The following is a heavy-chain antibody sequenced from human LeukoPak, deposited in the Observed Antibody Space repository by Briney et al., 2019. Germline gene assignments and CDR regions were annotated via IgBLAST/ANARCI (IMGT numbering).Heavy chain of an antibody. Sequence: GGSLRLSCAASGFNFSNYAMSWVRQAPGKGLEWVSYISSSGSTIYYADSVKGRFTISRDNAKNSLYLQMNSLRAEDTAVYYCARGRVAAARTGMDVWGKGTTVTVSS. CDR2: ISSSGSTI. J-gene: IGHJ6*04. CDR3: ARGRVAAARTGMDV. CDR1: GFNFSNYA. V-gene: IGHV3-11*04. D-gene: IGHD6-13*01.